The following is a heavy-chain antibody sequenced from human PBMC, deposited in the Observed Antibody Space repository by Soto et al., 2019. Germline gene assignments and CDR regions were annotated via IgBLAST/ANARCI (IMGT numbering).Heavy chain of an antibody. Sequence: QVQLVESGGGVVQPGGSLRLSCAASGFTFRNYGMHWVRQAPGKGLEWVAVIWYDGSQKYEAGSVKGRFTISRDNSKNTLYLQMDSLRDEDTAVYYCATVRRGSGWYNDWWGQGTLVIVSS. CDR3: ATVRRGSGWYNDW. CDR2: IWYDGSQK. J-gene: IGHJ4*02. V-gene: IGHV3-33*01. D-gene: IGHD6-19*01. CDR1: GFTFRNYG.